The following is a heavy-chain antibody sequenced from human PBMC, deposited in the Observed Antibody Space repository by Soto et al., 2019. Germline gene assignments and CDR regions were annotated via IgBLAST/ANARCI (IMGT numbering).Heavy chain of an antibody. CDR2: ISYDGSNK. D-gene: IGHD5-18*01. V-gene: IGHV3-30*18. Sequence: QVQLVESGGGVVQPGRSLRLSCAASGFTFSSYGMHWVRQAPGKGLEWVAVISYDGSNKYYADSVKGRFTISRDNSKNTLYLQMNSLIAEDTAVYYCAKDGLRGGYSYGYFGYWGQGTLVTVSS. J-gene: IGHJ4*02. CDR1: GFTFSSYG. CDR3: AKDGLRGGYSYGYFGY.